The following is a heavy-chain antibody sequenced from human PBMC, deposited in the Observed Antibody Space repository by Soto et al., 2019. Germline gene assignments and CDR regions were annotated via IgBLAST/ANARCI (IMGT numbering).Heavy chain of an antibody. V-gene: IGHV1-69*06. CDR3: ARSYDSSGYYYNLCFEH. CDR2: IIPIFGTA. Sequence: SVNVSCKASGGTFSSYAISWVRQAPGQGLEWMGGIIPIFGTANYAQKFQGRVTITADKSTSTAYMELSSLRSEDTAVYYCARSYDSSGYYYNLCFEHWGQGNMVTVT. CDR1: GGTFSSYA. D-gene: IGHD3-22*01. J-gene: IGHJ1*01.